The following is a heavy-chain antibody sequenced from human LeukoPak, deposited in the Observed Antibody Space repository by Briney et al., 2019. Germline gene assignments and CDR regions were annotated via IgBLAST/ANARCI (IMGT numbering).Heavy chain of an antibody. CDR3: ARATNFYYYYGMDV. V-gene: IGHV1-2*02. D-gene: IGHD1-26*01. CDR1: GYTFTGYY. Sequence: GASVKVSCKASGYTFTGYYMHWVRQAPGQGLEWMGWISVYNGDTDYVQNFQGRVTMTRDTSTSTVYMELSSQRSEDTAVYYCARATNFYYYYGMDVWGQGTTVTVSS. J-gene: IGHJ6*02. CDR2: ISVYNGDT.